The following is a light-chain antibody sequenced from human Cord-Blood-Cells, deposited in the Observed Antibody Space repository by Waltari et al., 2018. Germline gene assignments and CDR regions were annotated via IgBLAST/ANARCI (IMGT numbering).Light chain of an antibody. Sequence: VLPQPPSVSGAPGQRVTITCTGSRSNIGAGYDVHWYQQLPGTAPKLLIHGNRNRPSGVPDLFSGSKSGTSASLAITGLQAEDEADYYCQSYDSSLSVVFGGGTKLTVL. CDR2: GNR. CDR1: RSNIGAGYD. CDR3: QSYDSSLSVV. J-gene: IGLJ2*01. V-gene: IGLV1-40*01.